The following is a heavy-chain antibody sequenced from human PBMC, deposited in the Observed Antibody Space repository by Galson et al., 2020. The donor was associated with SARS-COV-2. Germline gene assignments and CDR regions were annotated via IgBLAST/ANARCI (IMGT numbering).Heavy chain of an antibody. Sequence: SQTLSLTCALSGDSASSNSAAWNWIRQSPPRGLEWLGRTYYRSQWSTDYAVSVKSRITINPDTSKNQFSLQLNSVTPEDTAIYYCAGRVAGAGSLHIWGQGTMVVVSS. V-gene: IGHV6-1*01. J-gene: IGHJ3*02. CDR2: TYYRSQWST. CDR3: AGRVAGAGSLHI. CDR1: GDSASSNSAA. D-gene: IGHD6-13*01.